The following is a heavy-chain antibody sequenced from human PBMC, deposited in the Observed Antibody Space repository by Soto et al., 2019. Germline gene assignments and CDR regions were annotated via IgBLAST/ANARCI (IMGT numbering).Heavy chain of an antibody. V-gene: IGHV1-18*01. CDR3: ARDPMTVYLEFDY. CDR2: INGYNGNT. D-gene: IGHD2-21*02. Sequence: QVQLVQSGAEVKKPGASVKVSCKAAGYTFTTNGISWVRQAPGQGLEWMGWINGYNGNTHYAQKFQDRVTMTADTSTSTAYMELRSLRSDDTAVYYCARDPMTVYLEFDYWGQGTLVTVSS. J-gene: IGHJ4*02. CDR1: GYTFTTNG.